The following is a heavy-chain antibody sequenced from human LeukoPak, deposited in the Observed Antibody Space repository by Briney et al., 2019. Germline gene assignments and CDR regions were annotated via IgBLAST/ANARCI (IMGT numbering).Heavy chain of an antibody. D-gene: IGHD6-13*01. J-gene: IGHJ4*02. Sequence: GGSLRLSCAASGFTFRNYWMNWVRQAQGKGPEWLANIKQDGSQKYYVDSVKGRFTISGDNAKDSLYLQMNSLAVGDTAVYYCARDAVSDSWPDYWGQGTLVTVSA. CDR1: GFTFRNYW. CDR2: IKQDGSQK. V-gene: IGHV3-7*01. CDR3: ARDAVSDSWPDY.